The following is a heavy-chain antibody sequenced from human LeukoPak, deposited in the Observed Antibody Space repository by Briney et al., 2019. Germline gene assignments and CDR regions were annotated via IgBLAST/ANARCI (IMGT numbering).Heavy chain of an antibody. Sequence: GGSLRLSCAASGFTFSAYDLHWVRQATGKGLEWVSAIGTAGDTYYPGSVKGRFTISRENAKNSLYLQMNSLRAEDTAVYYCARDGGLYYYYYGMDVWGQGTTVTVSS. J-gene: IGHJ6*02. CDR2: IGTAGDT. CDR1: GFTFSAYD. CDR3: ARDGGLYYYYYGMDV. V-gene: IGHV3-13*01. D-gene: IGHD3-10*01.